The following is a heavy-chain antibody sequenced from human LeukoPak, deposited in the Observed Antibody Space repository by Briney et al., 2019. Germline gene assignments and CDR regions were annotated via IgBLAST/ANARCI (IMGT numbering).Heavy chain of an antibody. CDR2: INHSGST. J-gene: IGHJ4*02. CDR3: ASSIDTAMVAYYFDY. Sequence: PSETLSLTCAVYGGSFSGYYWSWIRQPPGKGLEWIGEINHSGSTNYNPSLKSRVTISVDTSKNQFSLKLSSVTAADTAVYYCASSIDTAMVAYYFDYWGQGTLVTVSS. CDR1: GGSFSGYY. D-gene: IGHD5-18*01. V-gene: IGHV4-34*01.